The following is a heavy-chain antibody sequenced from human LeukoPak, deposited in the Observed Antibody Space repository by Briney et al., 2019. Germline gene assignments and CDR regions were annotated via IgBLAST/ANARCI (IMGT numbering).Heavy chain of an antibody. Sequence: GGSLRLSCAASGFTFSTYAMSWVRQAPGKGLEWVSSIGAPGDDTYYADSVKGRFTISRDNSMDRLYLQMSRLRDEDTAVYYCAKDSGSYSDDYWGQGTLVIVSS. CDR3: AKDSGSYSDDY. CDR2: IGAPGDDT. V-gene: IGHV3-23*01. J-gene: IGHJ4*02. CDR1: GFTFSTYA. D-gene: IGHD1-26*01.